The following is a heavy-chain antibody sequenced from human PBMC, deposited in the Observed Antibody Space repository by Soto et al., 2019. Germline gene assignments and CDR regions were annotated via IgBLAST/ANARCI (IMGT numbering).Heavy chain of an antibody. Sequence: EVQLVESGGGLVQPGGSLRLSCAASGFTFSSSWMSWVRQAPGKGLEWVANIKQDGCERYYVYSATGRCNIYRDKAKNELYLQTNNLRAKDTAVYYGSRDWEIGTSPNFYFWGQGTLVTGFS. CDR1: GFTFSSSW. J-gene: IGHJ4*02. D-gene: IGHD1-1*01. CDR3: SRDWEIGTSPNFYF. V-gene: IGHV3-7*03. CDR2: IKQDGCER.